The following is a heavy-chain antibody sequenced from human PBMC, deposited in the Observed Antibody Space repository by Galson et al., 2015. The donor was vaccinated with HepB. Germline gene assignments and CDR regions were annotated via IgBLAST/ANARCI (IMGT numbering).Heavy chain of an antibody. Sequence: SLRLSCAASGFTFSSYAMSWVRQAPGKGLEWVAVISYDGSNKYYADSVKGRFTISRDNSKNTLYLQMNSLRAEDTAVYYCARDAGSWAPAPSNFDYWGQGTLVTVSS. CDR3: ARDAGSWAPAPSNFDY. CDR2: ISYDGSNK. J-gene: IGHJ4*02. V-gene: IGHV3-30*04. CDR1: GFTFSSYA. D-gene: IGHD6-13*01.